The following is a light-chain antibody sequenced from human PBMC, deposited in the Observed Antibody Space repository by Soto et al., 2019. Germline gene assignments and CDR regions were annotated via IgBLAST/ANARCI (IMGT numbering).Light chain of an antibody. CDR3: SSFTTSSTYV. Sequence: SLLTQPASLSGSPGQSITIPCHGTSSDVGNYNLVSWYQQHPGKAPKLMIYDVSNRPSGVSDRFSGSKSGNTASLTISGLQAEDEADYYCSSFTTSSTYVFGTGTKVTVL. V-gene: IGLV2-14*02. J-gene: IGLJ1*01. CDR2: DVS. CDR1: SSDVGNYNL.